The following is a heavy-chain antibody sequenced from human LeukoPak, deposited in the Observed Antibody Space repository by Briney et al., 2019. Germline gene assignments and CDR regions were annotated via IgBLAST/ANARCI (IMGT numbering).Heavy chain of an antibody. CDR3: ARGRPHGNDY. D-gene: IGHD4-23*01. Sequence: GGSLRLSCAASGFTFSSYWMNWVRQAPGKGLVWASRIASDGSSTTYADSVKGRFSISRDNAKNTLYLQMNSLRVEDTAVYYCARGRPHGNDYWGQGTLVTVSS. J-gene: IGHJ4*02. V-gene: IGHV3-74*01. CDR2: IASDGSST. CDR1: GFTFSSYW.